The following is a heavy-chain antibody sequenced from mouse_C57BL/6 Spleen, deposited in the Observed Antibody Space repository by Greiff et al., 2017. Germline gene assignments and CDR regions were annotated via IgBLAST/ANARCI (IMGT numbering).Heavy chain of an antibody. V-gene: IGHV1-61*01. CDR3: ARSSYYIWYFDV. CDR2: IYPSASET. Sequence: VQLQQPGAELVRPGSSVKLSCKASGYTFTSYWMDWVKQTPGQGLEWIGNIYPSASETPYNQKFKGKATLTVDKSSSTAYMQLRSLTSEDSAVYYCARSSYYIWYFDVWGTGTTVTVSA. D-gene: IGHD2-12*01. CDR1: GYTFTSYW. J-gene: IGHJ1*03.